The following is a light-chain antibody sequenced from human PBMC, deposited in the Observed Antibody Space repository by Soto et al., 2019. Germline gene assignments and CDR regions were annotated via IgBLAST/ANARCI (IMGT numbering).Light chain of an antibody. CDR2: EVS. Sequence: QSALTQPPSASGSPGQSVTISCTGTSSDVGGYNYVSWYQQHSGKAPKLMIYEVSKRPSGVPDRFSGSKSGNTASLTVSGLQAEDEAVYCCSSYAGSNNLFGGGTQLTVL. J-gene: IGLJ2*01. CDR3: SSYAGSNNL. CDR1: SSDVGGYNY. V-gene: IGLV2-8*01.